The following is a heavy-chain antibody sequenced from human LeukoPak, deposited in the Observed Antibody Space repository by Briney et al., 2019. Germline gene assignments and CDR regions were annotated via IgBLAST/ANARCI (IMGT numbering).Heavy chain of an antibody. CDR1: GYTFTSYG. CDR2: ISAYNGNT. J-gene: IGHJ5*02. Sequence: ASVKVSCKASGYTFTSYGISWVRQAPGQGLEWMGWISAYNGNTNYAQKLQGRVTMTTDTSTSTAYMELRSLRSDDTAVYYCARGSTQDFGTMIEGEGFDPWGQGTLVTVSS. D-gene: IGHD3-22*01. V-gene: IGHV1-18*01. CDR3: ARGSTQDFGTMIEGEGFDP.